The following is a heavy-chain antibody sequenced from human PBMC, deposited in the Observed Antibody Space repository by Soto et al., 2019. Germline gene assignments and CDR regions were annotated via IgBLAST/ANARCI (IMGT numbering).Heavy chain of an antibody. CDR1: GGTFSSYA. D-gene: IGHD3-22*01. Sequence: QVQLVQSGAEVKKPGSSVKVSCKASGGTFSSYAISWVRQAPGQGLEWMGGIIPIFGTANYAQKFQGRVTITADESTSTAYRELSSLRSEDTAVYYCARGASNYYDSSGWVRFDYWGQGTLVTVSS. J-gene: IGHJ4*02. V-gene: IGHV1-69*01. CDR3: ARGASNYYDSSGWVRFDY. CDR2: IIPIFGTA.